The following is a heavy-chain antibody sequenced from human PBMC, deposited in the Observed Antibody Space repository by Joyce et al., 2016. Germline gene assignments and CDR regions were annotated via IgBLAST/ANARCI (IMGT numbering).Heavy chain of an antibody. CDR2: TFYRSKWYN. J-gene: IGHJ4*02. D-gene: IGHD4-17*01. CDR3: ARDRGTYGDSYTFDC. V-gene: IGHV6-1*01. Sequence: RQSPSRGLEWLGRTFYRSKWYNDYAVSVKSRKTINPDTSKNQFSLQLNSVTPEATAVYYCARDRGTYGDSYTFDCWGQGTLVTVSS.